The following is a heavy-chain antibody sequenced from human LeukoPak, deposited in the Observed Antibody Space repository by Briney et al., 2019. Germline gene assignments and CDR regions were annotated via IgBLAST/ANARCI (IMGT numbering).Heavy chain of an antibody. CDR1: GFTFSSYA. V-gene: IGHV3-23*01. J-gene: IGHJ4*02. CDR2: ISGSGGST. D-gene: IGHD6-19*01. CDR3: AKVTTISSGWYHFDY. Sequence: PGGSLRLSCAASGFTFSSYAMSWVRQAPGKGLEWVSAISGSGGSTYYADSVKGRFTISRDNSKNTLYLQMNSLRAEDTAVYYCAKVTTISSGWYHFDYWGQGTLVTVSS.